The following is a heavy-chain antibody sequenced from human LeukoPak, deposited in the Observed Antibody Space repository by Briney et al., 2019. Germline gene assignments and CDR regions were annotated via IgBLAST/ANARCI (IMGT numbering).Heavy chain of an antibody. Sequence: GGSLQISCQGSGSIFTSYWISWVRQVPGKGLEWMGRIDPSDSYTNYSPSFQGHVTVSADKSISTAYLQWSSLKASDTAMYYCARHKADYDILTGYYLSNWFDPWGQGTLVTVSS. CDR1: GSIFTSYW. V-gene: IGHV5-10-1*01. CDR2: IDPSDSYT. CDR3: ARHKADYDILTGYYLSNWFDP. D-gene: IGHD3-9*01. J-gene: IGHJ5*02.